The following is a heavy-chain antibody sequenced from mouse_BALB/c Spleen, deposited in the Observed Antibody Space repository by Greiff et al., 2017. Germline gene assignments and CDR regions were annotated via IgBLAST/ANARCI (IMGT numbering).Heavy chain of an antibody. Sequence: QVQLKQSGAELMKPGASVKISCKATGYTFSSYWIEWVKRRPGHGLEWIGEILPGSGSTNYNEKFKGKATFTADTSSNTAYMQLSSLTSEDSAVYYCARDYGSRKYFDDWGQGTTLTVSS. V-gene: IGHV1-9*01. CDR3: ARDYGSRKYFDD. CDR1: GYTFSSYW. D-gene: IGHD1-1*01. CDR2: ILPGSGST. J-gene: IGHJ2*01.